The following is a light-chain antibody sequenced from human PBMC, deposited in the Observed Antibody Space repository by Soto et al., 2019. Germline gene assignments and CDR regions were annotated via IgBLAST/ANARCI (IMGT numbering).Light chain of an antibody. CDR1: ESVASNY. CDR3: KQYGSSGK. J-gene: IGKJ1*01. V-gene: IGKV3-20*01. CDR2: GAS. Sequence: EILLAQCPGTLSLSPGERATLSCRASESVASNYLAWYQHKPGQAPRLLIYGASNRATGIPDRFSGSGSGTDFTLTISRLEPEDFAVYYCKQYGSSGKFGQGTKVDIK.